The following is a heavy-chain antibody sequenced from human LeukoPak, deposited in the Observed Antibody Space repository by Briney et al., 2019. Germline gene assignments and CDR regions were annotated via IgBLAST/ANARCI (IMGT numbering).Heavy chain of an antibody. CDR3: ARDPPRHYYDSSGYHY. D-gene: IGHD3-22*01. J-gene: IGHJ4*02. CDR2: ISSSSSYI. Sequence: GGSLRLSCAASGFTFSSYSMNWVRQAPGKGLEWVSSISSSSSYIYYADSVKGRFTISRDNAKNSLYLQMNSLRAEDTAVYYCARDPPRHYYDSSGYHYWGQGTLVTVSS. V-gene: IGHV3-21*01. CDR1: GFTFSSYS.